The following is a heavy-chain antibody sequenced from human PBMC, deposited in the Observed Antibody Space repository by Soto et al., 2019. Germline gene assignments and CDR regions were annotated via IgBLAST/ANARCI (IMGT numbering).Heavy chain of an antibody. CDR3: ARGISGGRHFDY. Sequence: SETLSLTCTVSGGSLSSGVYHWSWIRQPPGKGLEWIGYIYYSGNTNYNPSFKSRLTISVDTSKNQFSLKLRSVTAADTAVYYCARGISGGRHFDYWGQGTLVTVSS. D-gene: IGHD2-15*01. CDR2: IYYSGNT. V-gene: IGHV4-30-4*01. CDR1: GGSLSSGVYH. J-gene: IGHJ4*02.